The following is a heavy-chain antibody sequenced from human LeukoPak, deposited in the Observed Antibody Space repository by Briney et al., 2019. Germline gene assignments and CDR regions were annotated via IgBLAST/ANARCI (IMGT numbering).Heavy chain of an antibody. CDR3: VNEGD. Sequence: GGSLRLSCVVSGFTVSNNYMSWVRQAPGKGLKWVSVIYTGGETYYADSVKGRFTISRDLSKNTVYLEMNSLRAEDTAMYYCVNEGDWGQGTLVTVSS. D-gene: IGHD3-16*01. V-gene: IGHV3-66*02. J-gene: IGHJ4*02. CDR1: GFTVSNNY. CDR2: IYTGGET.